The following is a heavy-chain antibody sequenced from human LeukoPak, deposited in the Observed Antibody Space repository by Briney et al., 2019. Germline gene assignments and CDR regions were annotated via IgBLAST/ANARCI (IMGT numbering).Heavy chain of an antibody. CDR2: ISNNGAST. CDR3: VKSTYSGSYFPFDY. D-gene: IGHD1-26*01. J-gene: IGHJ4*02. CDR1: GFPFSSFG. V-gene: IGHV3-64D*06. Sequence: GGSLRLSCSASGFPFSSFGMHRVRQAPGKGLEYVSTISNNGASTYYADSVRGRFTISRDNSKNMFYLQMNSLRAEDAALYYCVKSTYSGSYFPFDYWGQGTLVTVSS.